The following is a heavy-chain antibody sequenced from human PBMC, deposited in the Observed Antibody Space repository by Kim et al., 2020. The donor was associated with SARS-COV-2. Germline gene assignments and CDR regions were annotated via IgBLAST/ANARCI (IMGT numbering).Heavy chain of an antibody. V-gene: IGHV4-34*01. Sequence: SETLSLTCAVYGGSFSGYYWSWIRQLPGKGLEWIGEINHSGSTNYNPSLKSRVTISVDTSKNQFSLKLSSVTAADTAVYYCASHRSIAAAGNLDYWGQGTLVTVSS. CDR1: GGSFSGYY. D-gene: IGHD6-13*01. CDR2: INHSGST. CDR3: ASHRSIAAAGNLDY. J-gene: IGHJ4*02.